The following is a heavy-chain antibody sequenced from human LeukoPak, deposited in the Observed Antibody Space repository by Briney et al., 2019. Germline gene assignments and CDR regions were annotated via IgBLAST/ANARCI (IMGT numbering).Heavy chain of an antibody. Sequence: GGSLRLSCAASGFTFSSYWMSWVRQAPGKGLEWVSAISGSGGSTYYADSVKGRFTISRDNSKNTLYLQMNSLRAEDTAVYYCAKDGCGGSCYHVYWGQGTLVTVSS. CDR1: GFTFSSYW. CDR2: ISGSGGST. V-gene: IGHV3-23*01. J-gene: IGHJ4*02. CDR3: AKDGCGGSCYHVY. D-gene: IGHD2-15*01.